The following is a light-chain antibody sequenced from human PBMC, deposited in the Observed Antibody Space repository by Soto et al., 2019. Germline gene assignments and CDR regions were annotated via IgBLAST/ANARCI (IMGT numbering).Light chain of an antibody. V-gene: IGLV1-51*01. CDR2: DNN. CDR3: GTWDSSLSAGRV. Sequence: QSGLAQPPAVSAAPGQKVTISWSGSNPKNGKNYVSWYQQLPGTAPKLLIYDNNKRPSAIPDRFSGSKSGTSATLGITGLQTGDEADYYCGTWDSSLSAGRVFGTGTKVTVL. CDR1: NPKNGKNY. J-gene: IGLJ1*01.